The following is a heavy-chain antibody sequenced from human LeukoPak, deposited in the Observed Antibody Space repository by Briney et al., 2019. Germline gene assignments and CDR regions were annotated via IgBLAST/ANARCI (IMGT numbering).Heavy chain of an antibody. CDR2: ISGSGGST. CDR1: GFTFSSYA. V-gene: IGHV3-23*01. D-gene: IGHD6-6*01. CDR3: AKIVEYSSSLAFGAVFGY. J-gene: IGHJ4*02. Sequence: GGSLRLSCAASGFTFSSYAMSWVRQAPGKGLEWVSAISGSGGSTYYADSVKGRFTISRDNSKNTLYLQMNSLRAEDTAVYYCAKIVEYSSSLAFGAVFGYWGQGTLVTVSS.